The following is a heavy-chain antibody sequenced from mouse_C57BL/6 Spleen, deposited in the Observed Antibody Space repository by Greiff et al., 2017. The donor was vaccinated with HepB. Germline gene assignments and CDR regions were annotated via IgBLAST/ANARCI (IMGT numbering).Heavy chain of an antibody. CDR2: ISDGGSYT. CDR3: ARGGLLAWFAY. CDR1: GFTFSSYA. D-gene: IGHD1-1*01. V-gene: IGHV5-4*03. J-gene: IGHJ3*01. Sequence: DVKLVESGGGLVKPGGSLKLSCAASGFTFSSYAMSWVRQTPEKRLEWVATISDGGSYTYYPDNVKGRFTISRDNAKNNLYLQMSHLKSEDTAMYYCARGGLLAWFAYWGQGTLVTVSA.